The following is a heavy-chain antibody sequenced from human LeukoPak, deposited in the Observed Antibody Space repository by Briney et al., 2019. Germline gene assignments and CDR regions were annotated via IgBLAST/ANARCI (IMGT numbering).Heavy chain of an antibody. CDR1: GYTFIDYY. V-gene: IGHV1-2*03. CDR3: ASGGTGPYDAFDI. Sequence: LGASVKVSCKASGYTFIDYYMHWVRQAPGQGLEWMGWINPNNGGTNYAQKFQGRVTMTRDTSISTAYMELSRLRSDDTAVYYCASGGTGPYDAFDIWGQGTMVTVSS. D-gene: IGHD3-16*01. J-gene: IGHJ3*02. CDR2: INPNNGGT.